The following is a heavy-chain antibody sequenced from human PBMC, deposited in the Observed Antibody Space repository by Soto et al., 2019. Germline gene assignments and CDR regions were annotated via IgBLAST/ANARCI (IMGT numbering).Heavy chain of an antibody. J-gene: IGHJ4*02. D-gene: IGHD4-17*01. CDR1: GFTFSSYD. CDR2: IGTAGDT. V-gene: IGHV3-13*01. Sequence: SLRLSCAASGFTFSSYDMHWVRQATGKGLEWVSAIGTAGDTYYPGSVKGRFTISRENAKNSLYLQMNSLRAGDTAVYYCARASQDHYGGTLFDYWGQGTLVTVSS. CDR3: ARASQDHYGGTLFDY.